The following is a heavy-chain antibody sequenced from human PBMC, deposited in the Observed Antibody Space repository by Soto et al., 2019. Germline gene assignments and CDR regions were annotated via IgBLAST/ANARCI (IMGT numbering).Heavy chain of an antibody. CDR1: GGTFSSYA. CDR3: ATSSTIFAPPNYYYGMDV. D-gene: IGHD3-3*01. V-gene: IGHV1-69*13. J-gene: IGHJ6*02. CDR2: IIPIFGTA. Sequence: GASVKVSCKASGGTFSSYAISWVRQAPGQGLEWMGGIIPIFGTANYAQKFQGRVTITADESTSTAYMELSSLRSEDTAVYYCATSSTIFAPPNYYYGMDVWGQGTTVTVSS.